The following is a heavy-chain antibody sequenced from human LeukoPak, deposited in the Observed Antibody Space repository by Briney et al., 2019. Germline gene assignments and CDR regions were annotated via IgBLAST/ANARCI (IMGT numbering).Heavy chain of an antibody. CDR1: GYTFTSYY. CDR2: ISAYNGNT. J-gene: IGHJ3*02. V-gene: IGHV1-18*04. CDR3: ARGRRDLGAFDI. Sequence: GASVKVSCKASGYTFTSYYMHWVRQAPGQGLEWMGWISAYNGNTNYAQKLQGRVTMTTDTSTSTAYMELRSLRSDDTAVYYCARGRRDLGAFDIWGQGTMVTVSS. D-gene: IGHD3-16*01.